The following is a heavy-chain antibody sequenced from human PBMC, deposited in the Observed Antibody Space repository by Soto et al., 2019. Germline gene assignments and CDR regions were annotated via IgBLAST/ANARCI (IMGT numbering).Heavy chain of an antibody. D-gene: IGHD4-17*01. CDR2: MNPKSGNT. V-gene: IGHV1-8*01. Sequence: QVQLVQSGAEVKKPGASVKVSCKASGYTFTNYDINWVRQATGQGLEWMGWMNPKSGNTGYAQQFQGRVIMTRSTPISTAYMELSSLRSEDTAEYYGVRVYGEIDYWGQGTLVTVSS. CDR1: GYTFTNYD. CDR3: VRVYGEIDY. J-gene: IGHJ4*02.